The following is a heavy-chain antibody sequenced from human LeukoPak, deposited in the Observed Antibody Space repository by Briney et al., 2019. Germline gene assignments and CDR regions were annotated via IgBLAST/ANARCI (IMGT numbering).Heavy chain of an antibody. D-gene: IGHD3-22*01. Sequence: ASVKVSCKASGGSFSSYAFSWLRQAPGQGLEWMGWISPYNGNTDHAQKFQGRVTMTTDTFTSTAYMDLRSLRSDDTAVYYCARKLYDSSRYGQTYYFDNWGQGTLVTVSS. CDR1: GGSFSSYA. CDR2: ISPYNGNT. V-gene: IGHV1-18*01. CDR3: ARKLYDSSRYGQTYYFDN. J-gene: IGHJ4*02.